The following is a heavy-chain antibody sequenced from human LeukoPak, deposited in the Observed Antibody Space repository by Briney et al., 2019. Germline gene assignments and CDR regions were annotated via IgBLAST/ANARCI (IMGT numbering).Heavy chain of an antibody. J-gene: IGHJ3*02. CDR3: ARCLGFLIGSSWYPDAFDI. V-gene: IGHV4-38-2*02. CDR1: GYSISSGYF. CDR2: VYHVGAT. D-gene: IGHD6-13*01. Sequence: SETLSLTCTVSGYSISSGYFWGWIRQPPGKGLEWIGVYHVGATDYNPSLKSRVTISVDRSKNQMSLKLSSVTAADTAVYYCARCLGFLIGSSWYPDAFDIWGQGTMVTVSS.